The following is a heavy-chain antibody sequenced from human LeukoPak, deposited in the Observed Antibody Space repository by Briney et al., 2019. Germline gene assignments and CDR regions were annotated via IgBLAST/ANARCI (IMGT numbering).Heavy chain of an antibody. J-gene: IGHJ4*02. CDR3: ARHRWGVVTATHFDY. V-gene: IGHV4-4*07. CDR1: GGSINSYY. Sequence: SETLSLTCTFSGGSINSYYWSWIRQPAGKGLEWIGRIYSTGSTNYNPSLKSRVTMSVDTFKNQFSLKLSSVTAADSAVYYCARHRWGVVTATHFDYWGQGTLVTVSS. CDR2: IYSTGST. D-gene: IGHD2-21*02.